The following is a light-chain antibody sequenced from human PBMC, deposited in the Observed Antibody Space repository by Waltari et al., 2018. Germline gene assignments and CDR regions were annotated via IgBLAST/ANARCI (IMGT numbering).Light chain of an antibody. CDR2: SAS. J-gene: IGKJ2*01. Sequence: DIQMTQSPSSLSASVGDRVTITCRSSQNIVTSLNCYQQSPGKPPKLRIYSASILQSGVPPRFTGSGSGTAFSFTINGLQPEDIATYYCQQTFTTPRTFGQGTRLEIK. V-gene: IGKV1-39*01. CDR1: QNIVTS. CDR3: QQTFTTPRT.